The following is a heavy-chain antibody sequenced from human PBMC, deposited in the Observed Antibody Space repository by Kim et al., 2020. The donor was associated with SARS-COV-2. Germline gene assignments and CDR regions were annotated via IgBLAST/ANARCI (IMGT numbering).Heavy chain of an antibody. D-gene: IGHD6-19*01. J-gene: IGHJ4*02. V-gene: IGHV3-30*03. Sequence: GGSLRLSCAASGFTFSSYGMHWVRQAPGKGLEWVAVISYDGSNKYYADSVKGRFTISRDNSKNTLYLQMNSLRAEDTAVYYCAQSKYSSGWSDFDYWGQGTLVTVSS. CDR1: GFTFSSYG. CDR2: ISYDGSNK. CDR3: AQSKYSSGWSDFDY.